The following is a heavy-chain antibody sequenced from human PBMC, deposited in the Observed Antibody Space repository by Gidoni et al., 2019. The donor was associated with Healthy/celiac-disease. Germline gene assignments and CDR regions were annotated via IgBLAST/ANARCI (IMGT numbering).Heavy chain of an antibody. J-gene: IGHJ4*02. D-gene: IGHD3-16*02. CDR3: ARLSITFGGVIVDY. CDR1: GGSLSSSSYY. Sequence: QLPLQESGPGMVKPSAHLSLTCTVSGGSLSSSSYYWCWIRQPPGKGLEWIGSIYYMGSTYYNPSLKSRVTISVDTSMNQFSLKLSSVTAADTAVYYCARLSITFGGVIVDYWGQGTLVTVSS. V-gene: IGHV4-39*01. CDR2: IYYMGST.